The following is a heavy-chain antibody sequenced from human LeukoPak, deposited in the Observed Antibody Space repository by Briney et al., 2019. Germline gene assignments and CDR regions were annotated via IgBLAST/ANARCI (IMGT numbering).Heavy chain of an antibody. CDR1: GFTFSSYS. V-gene: IGHV3-21*01. J-gene: IGHJ6*02. CDR2: ISSSSSYI. Sequence: NPGGSLRLSCAASGFTFSSYSMNWVRQAPGKGLEWVSSISSSSSYIYYADSVKGRFTISRDNAKNSLYLQMNSLRAEDTAVYYCARASTTLFLAVYYGMDVWGQGTTVTVSS. CDR3: ARASTTLFLAVYYGMDV. D-gene: IGHD5/OR15-5a*01.